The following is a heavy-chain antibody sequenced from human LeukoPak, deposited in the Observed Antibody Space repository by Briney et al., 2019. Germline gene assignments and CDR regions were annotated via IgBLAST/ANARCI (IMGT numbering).Heavy chain of an antibody. J-gene: IGHJ4*02. CDR2: IYYSGST. V-gene: IGHV4-39*02. Sequence: PSETLSLTCTVSGDSISRTTRYWGWIRQPPGKGLEWIGNIYYSGSTYYNPSLKSRVTISVDTSKNQFSLKLSSVTAADTAVYYCARDRGIFSHHDYWGQGTLVTVSS. D-gene: IGHD3-3*01. CDR1: GDSISRTTRY. CDR3: ARDRGIFSHHDY.